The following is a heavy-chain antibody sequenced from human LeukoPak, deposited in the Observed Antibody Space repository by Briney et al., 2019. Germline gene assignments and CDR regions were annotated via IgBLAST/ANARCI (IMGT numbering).Heavy chain of an antibody. V-gene: IGHV3-23*01. D-gene: IGHD3-22*01. CDR1: GFTFSSYA. CDR3: AKVDYYDSSGYESAFDY. Sequence: GGSRRLSCAASGFTFSSYAMSWVRQAPGKGLEWVSAISGSGGSTYYADSVKGRFTISRDNSKNTLYLQMNSLRAEDTAVYYCAKVDYYDSSGYESAFDYWGQGTLVTVST. J-gene: IGHJ4*02. CDR2: ISGSGGST.